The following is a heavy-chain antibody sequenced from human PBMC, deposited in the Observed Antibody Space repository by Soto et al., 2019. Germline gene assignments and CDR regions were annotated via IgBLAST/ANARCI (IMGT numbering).Heavy chain of an antibody. CDR3: ASPSRFDSSGYYSDS. D-gene: IGHD3-22*01. V-gene: IGHV4-34*01. J-gene: IGHJ4*02. CDR2: INHSGTT. Sequence: SETLSLTCAVYGGSFSGYYWSWIRQPPGKGLEWIGEINHSGTTKYNPSLKGRVTISVDTSKNQFSLKLSSVTAADTAVYYCASPSRFDSSGYYSDSWGQGNLVTVSS. CDR1: GGSFSGYY.